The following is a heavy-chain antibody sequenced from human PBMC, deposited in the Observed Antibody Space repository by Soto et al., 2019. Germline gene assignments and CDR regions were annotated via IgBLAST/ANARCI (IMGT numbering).Heavy chain of an antibody. CDR3: AGGPASHYNDSHASSYP. J-gene: IGHJ5*02. Sequence: QVQLVQSGAEVKKPGSSVKVSCKASGGTFSTYTITWVRQAPGQGLEWMGRIIPIIGIINYAQKFQGRVTLTAYKLPGTAYMQLPRLRSDDTAVYYCAGGPASHYNDSHASSYPWGQGTLVTVSS. CDR1: GGTFSTYT. CDR2: IIPIIGII. V-gene: IGHV1-69*02. D-gene: IGHD3-22*01.